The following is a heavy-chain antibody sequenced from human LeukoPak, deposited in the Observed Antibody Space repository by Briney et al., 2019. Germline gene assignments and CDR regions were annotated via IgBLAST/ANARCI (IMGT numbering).Heavy chain of an antibody. CDR3: ARDITIFGVVYYGMDV. D-gene: IGHD3-3*01. J-gene: IGHJ6*02. CDR1: GFTVSSNY. Sequence: GGSLRLSCAASGFTVSSNYMSWVRQAPGKGLEWVSVIYSGGSTYYADSVKGRFTISRDNAKNSLYLQMNSLRAEDTAVYYCARDITIFGVVYYGMDVWGQGTTVTVSS. CDR2: IYSGGST. V-gene: IGHV3-53*01.